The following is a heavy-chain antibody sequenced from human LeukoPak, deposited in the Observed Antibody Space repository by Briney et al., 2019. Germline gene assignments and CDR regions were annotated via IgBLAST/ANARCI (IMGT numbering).Heavy chain of an antibody. CDR1: GGSLSSYY. V-gene: IGHV4-4*07. J-gene: IGHJ6*03. Sequence: PSETLSLTCTVFGGSLSSYYWRWIRQPAEEGLEWIGRIYTSGSTNYNPSLKSRVTMSVDTSKNQFSLKLSSVTAADTAVYYCARERLTIFGVVPVPLGGYMDVWGKGTTVTVSS. D-gene: IGHD3-3*01. CDR2: IYTSGST. CDR3: ARERLTIFGVVPVPLGGYMDV.